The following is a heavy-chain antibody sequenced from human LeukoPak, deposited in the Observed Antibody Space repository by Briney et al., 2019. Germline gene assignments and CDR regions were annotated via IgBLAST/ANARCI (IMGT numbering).Heavy chain of an antibody. V-gene: IGHV3-7*01. CDR1: GFIFSSDW. Sequence: PGGSLRLSCAASGFIFSSDWMSWVRQAPGKGLEWVANIKQDGSEKYYVDSVKGRFTISRDNAKNSLYLQMNSLRAEDTAVYYCARGRGDFWSGYAPPAYYFDYWGQGTLVTVSS. CDR2: IKQDGSEK. CDR3: ARGRGDFWSGYAPPAYYFDY. D-gene: IGHD3-3*01. J-gene: IGHJ4*02.